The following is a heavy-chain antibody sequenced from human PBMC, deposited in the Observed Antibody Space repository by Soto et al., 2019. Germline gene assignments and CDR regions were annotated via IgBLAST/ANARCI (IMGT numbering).Heavy chain of an antibody. CDR2: ISGSGGST. D-gene: IGHD3-9*01. Sequence: GGSLRLSCAASGFTFSSYAMSWVRQAPGKGLEWVSAISGSGGSTYYADSVKGRFTISRDNSKNTLYLQMNSLRAEDTAVYYCAKGGLYFDWLPQTGGYYYYYMDVWGKGTTVTVSS. CDR3: AKGGLYFDWLPQTGGYYYYYMDV. V-gene: IGHV3-23*01. J-gene: IGHJ6*03. CDR1: GFTFSSYA.